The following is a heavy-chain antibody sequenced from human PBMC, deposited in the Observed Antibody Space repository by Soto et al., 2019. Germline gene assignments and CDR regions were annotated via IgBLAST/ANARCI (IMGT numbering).Heavy chain of an antibody. D-gene: IGHD3-3*01. Sequence: PGGSLRLSCAASGFTFSSYSINWVRQAPGKGLEWISYISTTSSSIYYADSVKGRFTISRDNAKNSLFLQMNSLRGEDTAVYYCARKGVAFDYWGQGALVTVSS. CDR2: ISTTSSSI. V-gene: IGHV3-48*01. CDR3: ARKGVAFDY. CDR1: GFTFSSYS. J-gene: IGHJ4*02.